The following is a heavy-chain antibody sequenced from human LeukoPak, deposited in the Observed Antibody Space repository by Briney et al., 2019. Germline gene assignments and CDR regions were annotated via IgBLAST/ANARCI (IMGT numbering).Heavy chain of an antibody. V-gene: IGHV3-33*01. Sequence: GGSLRLSCAASGFTFSSYGMHWVRQAPGKGLEWVAVIWYDGSNKYYADSVKGRFTISRGNSKNTLYLQMNSLRAEDTAVYYCARDGYSSSWYFTWFDPWGQGTLVTVSS. CDR3: ARDGYSSSWYFTWFDP. CDR2: IWYDGSNK. J-gene: IGHJ5*02. CDR1: GFTFSSYG. D-gene: IGHD6-13*01.